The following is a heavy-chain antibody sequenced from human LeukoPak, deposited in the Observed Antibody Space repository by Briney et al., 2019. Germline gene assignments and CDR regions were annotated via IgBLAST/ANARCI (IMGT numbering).Heavy chain of an antibody. CDR2: ISISGRTI. J-gene: IGHJ4*02. CDR3: AKDISQNYYDSSGYYDY. V-gene: IGHV3-11*01. Sequence: GGSLRLSCAASGFTFSDYYMSWIRQAPGKGLEWISYISISGRTIYYADSVKGRFTISRDNAKNSLYLQMNSLRAEDMALYYCAKDISQNYYDSSGYYDYWGQGTLVTVSS. D-gene: IGHD3-22*01. CDR1: GFTFSDYY.